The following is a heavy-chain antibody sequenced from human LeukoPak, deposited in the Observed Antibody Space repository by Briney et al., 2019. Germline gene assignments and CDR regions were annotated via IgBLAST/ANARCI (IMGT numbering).Heavy chain of an antibody. CDR2: IYHSGTT. J-gene: IGHJ3*02. Sequence: SETLSLTCAVSGYSITSSSWWGWIRQPPGKGLEWIGYIYHSGTTYYNPSLQSRVTMSVDTSKNQFSLKLSSVTAVDTAVYYCARGRRSLDAFDIWGQGTMVTVSS. CDR1: GYSITSSSW. CDR3: ARGRRSLDAFDI. V-gene: IGHV4-28*03.